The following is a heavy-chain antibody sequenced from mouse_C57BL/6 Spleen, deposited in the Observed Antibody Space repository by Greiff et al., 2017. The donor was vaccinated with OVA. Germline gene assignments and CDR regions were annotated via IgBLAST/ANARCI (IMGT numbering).Heavy chain of an antibody. CDR1: GFNIKDDY. V-gene: IGHV14-4*01. J-gene: IGHJ2*01. Sequence: VQLQQSGAELVRPGASVKLSCTASGFNIKDDYMHWVKQRPEQGLEWIGWIDPENGDTEYASKFQDKATITAATSSNTAYLQLRSLTSEDTAVYYCTARKNYWGQGTTLTVSS. CDR3: TARKNY. CDR2: IDPENGDT.